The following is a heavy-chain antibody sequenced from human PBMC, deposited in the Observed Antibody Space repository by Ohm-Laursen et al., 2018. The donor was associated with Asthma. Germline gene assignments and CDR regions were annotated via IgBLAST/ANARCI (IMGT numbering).Heavy chain of an antibody. CDR3: ARVFGRIAARPLYYYGMDV. CDR1: GFTFSSYA. Sequence: SLRLSCAASGFTFSSYAMHWVRQAPGKGLEWVAVIWYDGSNKYYADSVKGRFTISRDNSKNTLYLQMNSLRAEDTAVYYCARVFGRIAARPLYYYGMDVWGQGTTVTVSS. J-gene: IGHJ6*02. D-gene: IGHD6-6*01. CDR2: IWYDGSNK. V-gene: IGHV3-33*08.